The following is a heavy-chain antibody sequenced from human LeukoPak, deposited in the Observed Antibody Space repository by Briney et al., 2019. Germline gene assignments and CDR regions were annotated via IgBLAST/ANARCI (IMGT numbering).Heavy chain of an antibody. CDR2: ISSSGSTI. CDR3: AELGITMIGGV. D-gene: IGHD3-10*02. V-gene: IGHV3-48*03. CDR1: GFTFSSYE. J-gene: IGHJ6*04. Sequence: PGGSLRLSCAASGFTFSSYEMNCVPHAPRKGLEWVSYISSSGSTIYYADSVKGRFTISRDNAKNSLYLQMNSLRAEDTAVYYCAELGITMIGGVWGKGTTVTISS.